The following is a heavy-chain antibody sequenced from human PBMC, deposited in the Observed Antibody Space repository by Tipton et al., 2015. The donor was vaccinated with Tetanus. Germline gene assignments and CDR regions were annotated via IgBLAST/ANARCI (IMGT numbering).Heavy chain of an antibody. J-gene: IGHJ4*02. V-gene: IGHV4-39*01. CDR3: TRLPRQWLAHGDY. CDR1: GGSINSSYY. CDR2: IYHSGYT. D-gene: IGHD6-19*01. Sequence: LRLSCNVSGGSINSSYYWGWIRQPPGKGLEWIGNIYHSGYTYYKASLKSRLSLSVDTSKSQFSLSLRSVTAADTAVYYCTRLPRQWLAHGDYWGQGALVTVSS.